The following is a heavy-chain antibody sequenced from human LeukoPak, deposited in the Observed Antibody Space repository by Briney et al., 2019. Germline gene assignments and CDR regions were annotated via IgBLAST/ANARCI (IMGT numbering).Heavy chain of an antibody. CDR3: ARDGIQPGFDP. CDR2: INPSGGST. J-gene: IGHJ5*02. V-gene: IGHV1-46*01. CDR1: GYTFTSYY. D-gene: IGHD5-18*01. Sequence: ASVKVSCKASGYTFTSYYMPWVRHAPGQGLEWMGIINPSGGSTSYAQKFQGRVTMTRDTSTSTVYMELSSLRSEDTAVYYCARDGIQPGFDPWGQGTLVTVSS.